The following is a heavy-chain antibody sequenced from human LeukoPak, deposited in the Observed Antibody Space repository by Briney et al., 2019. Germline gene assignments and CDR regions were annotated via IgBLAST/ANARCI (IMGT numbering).Heavy chain of an antibody. CDR1: RFTLSSYG. CDR3: AREVDGYNSAFDY. D-gene: IGHD5-12*01. J-gene: IGHJ4*02. V-gene: IGHV3-33*01. Sequence: GRSLRLSCAASRFTLSSYGMHWGRQAPRKGLEWVSVIWYDGSNKYYADSVKGRFTISRDNSKNTLYLQMTSVRAEDTAVFYCAREVDGYNSAFDYWGQGTLVTVSS. CDR2: IWYDGSNK.